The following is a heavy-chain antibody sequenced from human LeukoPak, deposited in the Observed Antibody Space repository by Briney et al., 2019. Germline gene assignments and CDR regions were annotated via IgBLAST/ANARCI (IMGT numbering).Heavy chain of an antibody. V-gene: IGHV3-23*01. CDR1: GFTFSSYS. D-gene: IGHD2-15*01. Sequence: PGGSLRLSCAASGFTFSSYSMNWVRQAPGKGLEWVSCISGSSGATYYADSVRGRFTISRDNSKNTVFLQMNSLRAEDTAIYYCAKGGPGAFDFWGQGTMVTVSS. J-gene: IGHJ3*01. CDR2: ISGSSGAT. CDR3: AKGGPGAFDF.